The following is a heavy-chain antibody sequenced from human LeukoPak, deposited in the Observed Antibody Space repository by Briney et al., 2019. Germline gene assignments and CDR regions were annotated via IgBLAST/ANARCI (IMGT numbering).Heavy chain of an antibody. V-gene: IGHV3-7*01. D-gene: IGHD2-15*01. J-gene: IGHJ4*02. CDR2: IKQDGSET. CDR1: GFTFISYW. Sequence: GGSLRLSCAASGFTFISYWMTWVRQAPGKGLEWVANIKQDGSETYYVDSVKGRFTISRDNAKNSLYLQMNSLRAEDTAVYYWAVGQMTFDYWGQGTLVTVSS. CDR3: AVGQMTFDY.